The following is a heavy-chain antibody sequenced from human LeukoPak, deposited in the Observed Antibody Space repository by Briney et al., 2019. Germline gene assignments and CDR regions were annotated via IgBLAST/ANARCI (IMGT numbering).Heavy chain of an antibody. CDR2: IYYSGST. Sequence: SETLSLTCAVSGGSISTYYWSWIRQPPGKGLEWIGYIYYSGSTNYNPSLKSRVTISVDTSKNQFSLKLTSVTAADTAVYYCARATAFFDIWGQGTMVTVSS. CDR1: GGSISTYY. V-gene: IGHV4-59*01. CDR3: ARATAFFDI. J-gene: IGHJ3*02.